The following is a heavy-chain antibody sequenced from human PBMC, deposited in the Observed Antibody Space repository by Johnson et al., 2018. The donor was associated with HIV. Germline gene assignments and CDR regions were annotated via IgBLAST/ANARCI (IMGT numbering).Heavy chain of an antibody. CDR1: GFTFSSYG. Sequence: QMQLVESGGGVVQPGGSLRLSCAASGFTFSSYGMHWVRQAPGKGLEWVAFIRYDGSNKYYADSVKGRFTISRDNSKNTLYLQMNSLRAEDTAVYYCAKDRVGATSPQAKNAFDIWGQGTMVTVSS. V-gene: IGHV3-30*02. J-gene: IGHJ3*02. CDR2: IRYDGSNK. CDR3: AKDRVGATSPQAKNAFDI. D-gene: IGHD1-26*01.